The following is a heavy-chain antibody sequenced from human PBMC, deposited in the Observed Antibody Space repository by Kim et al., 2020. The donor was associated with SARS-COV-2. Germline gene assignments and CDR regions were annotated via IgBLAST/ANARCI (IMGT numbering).Heavy chain of an antibody. CDR2: IVVGSGNT. CDR1: GFTFTSSA. Sequence: SVKVSCKASGFTFTSSAVQWVRQARGQRLEWIGWIVVGSGNTNYAQKFQERVTITRDMSTSTAYMELSSLRSEDTAVYYCAADSYQLPSGARSAYWYFDLWGRGTLVTVSS. V-gene: IGHV1-58*01. J-gene: IGHJ2*01. D-gene: IGHD2-2*01. CDR3: AADSYQLPSGARSAYWYFDL.